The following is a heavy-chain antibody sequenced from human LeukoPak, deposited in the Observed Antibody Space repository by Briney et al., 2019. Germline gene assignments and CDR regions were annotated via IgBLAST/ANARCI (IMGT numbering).Heavy chain of an antibody. CDR2: IKQDGSEK. CDR3: ARVRAILGAFDI. J-gene: IGHJ3*02. Sequence: PGGSLRLSCAASGFTFSSYWMSWVRQAPGKGLEWVANIKQDGSEKYYVDSMKGRFTISRDDAKNSLYLQMSSLRAEDTAVYYCARVRAILGAFDIWGQGTMVTVSS. D-gene: IGHD3-3*02. V-gene: IGHV3-7*01. CDR1: GFTFSSYW.